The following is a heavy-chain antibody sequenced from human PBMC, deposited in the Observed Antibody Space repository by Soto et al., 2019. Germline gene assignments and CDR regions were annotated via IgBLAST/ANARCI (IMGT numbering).Heavy chain of an antibody. V-gene: IGHV1-69*06. Sequence: QVQLVQSGAEVKKPGSSVKVSCKASGGTFSSYAISWVRQAPGQGLEWMGGIIPIFGTANYAQKFQGRVTIHADKSTSAAYMELSSLRSEDTAVYYCASADIVVVPAAMDYWGQGTLVTVSS. J-gene: IGHJ4*02. CDR2: IIPIFGTA. CDR3: ASADIVVVPAAMDY. CDR1: GGTFSSYA. D-gene: IGHD2-2*01.